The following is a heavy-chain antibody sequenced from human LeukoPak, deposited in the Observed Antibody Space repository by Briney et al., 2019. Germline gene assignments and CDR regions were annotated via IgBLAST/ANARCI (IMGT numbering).Heavy chain of an antibody. CDR1: KFTFSTSW. CDR3: AEGTYYYVF. J-gene: IGHJ4*02. CDR2: MNQLGNEK. V-gene: IGHV3-7*01. Sequence: GGSLRLSCAASKFTFSTSWMSWVRQAPGKGPEWVAYMNQLGNEKNYLDSVKGRFTISRDNAKNSLYLQMTSLRVEDTAVYYCAEGTYYYVFWGQGTLVTVSS. D-gene: IGHD3-10*02.